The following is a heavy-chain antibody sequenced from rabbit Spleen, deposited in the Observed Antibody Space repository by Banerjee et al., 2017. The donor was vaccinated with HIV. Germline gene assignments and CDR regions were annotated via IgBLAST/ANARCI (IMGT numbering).Heavy chain of an antibody. Sequence: QEQLEESGGDLVKPGASLALTCTASEFSFNINDYICWVRQAPGKGLEWIGDIYSSIHYTYYANWAKGRFTISKTSSTTVTLQMTSLTVADTATYFCARVPETSGWGEDLWGQGTLVTVS. CDR2: IYSSIHYT. CDR3: ARVPETSGWGEDL. CDR1: EFSFNINDY. J-gene: IGHJ3*01. V-gene: IGHV1S45*01. D-gene: IGHD4-1*01.